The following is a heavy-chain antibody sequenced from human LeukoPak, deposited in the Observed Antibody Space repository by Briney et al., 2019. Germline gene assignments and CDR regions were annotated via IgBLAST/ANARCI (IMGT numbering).Heavy chain of an antibody. CDR1: GFTFSNYA. Sequence: PGGSLRLSCAASGFTFSNYAMSWVRQAPGKGLEWVSGISGLGGDTYYAESVKGRFTISRDNSKKTLYLQMNSLRVEDTAVYYCAKEEPPNYDFWNGVYWGQGTLVTVSS. CDR2: ISGLGGDT. V-gene: IGHV3-23*01. J-gene: IGHJ4*02. D-gene: IGHD3-3*01. CDR3: AKEEPPNYDFWNGVY.